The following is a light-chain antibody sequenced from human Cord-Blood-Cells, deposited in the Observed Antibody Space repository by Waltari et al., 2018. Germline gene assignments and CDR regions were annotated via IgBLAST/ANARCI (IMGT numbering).Light chain of an antibody. J-gene: IGKJ2*01. Sequence: DIQLTQSPLTPSASVGDRPTLTCPASQGISCGLTWFPQKPGKAPKLLIYDASSLESGVPSWFSGSGSGSEFTLTISSLQPDDFATYYCQQNNSYSDTFGEGTKLEIK. V-gene: IGKV1-5*01. CDR2: DAS. CDR1: QGISCG. CDR3: QQNNSYSDT.